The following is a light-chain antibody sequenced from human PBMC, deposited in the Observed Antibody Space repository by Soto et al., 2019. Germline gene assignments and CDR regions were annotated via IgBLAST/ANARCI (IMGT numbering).Light chain of an antibody. CDR2: DVS. CDR1: SSDVGGYKY. V-gene: IGLV2-11*01. J-gene: IGLJ1*01. Sequence: QSVLTQPASVSGSPGQSITISCTGVSSDVGGYKYVSWYQQHPGKAPKLMIYDVSKRPSGVPDRFSGSKSGNTASLTISGLQAEDEADYYCCSYAGSYTFYVFGTGTKLTVL. CDR3: CSYAGSYTFYV.